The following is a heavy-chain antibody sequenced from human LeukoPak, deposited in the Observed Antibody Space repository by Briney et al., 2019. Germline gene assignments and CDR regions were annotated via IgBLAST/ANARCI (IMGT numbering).Heavy chain of an antibody. Sequence: GGSLRLSCAASGFTFKRYAMHWVRQAPGKGLEWVAVISFDGSNKYYADSVKGRFTISRDNSKNTLYLQMNSLRAEDTAVYHCARGYYHDSGHYYGWFHPWRQGTLDSVSS. CDR1: GFTFKRYA. J-gene: IGHJ5*02. V-gene: IGHV3-30*04. CDR3: ARGYYHDSGHYYGWFHP. D-gene: IGHD3-22*01. CDR2: ISFDGSNK.